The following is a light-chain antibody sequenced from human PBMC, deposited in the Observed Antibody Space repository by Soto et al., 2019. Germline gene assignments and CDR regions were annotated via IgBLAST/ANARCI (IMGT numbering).Light chain of an antibody. J-gene: IGLJ2*01. CDR1: SSNIGAYYD. V-gene: IGLV1-40*01. CDR2: GNS. Sequence: QSVLTQAPSVSGAPGQRVTISCTGSSSNIGAYYDVHWYQQLPGTAPKLLIYGNSHRPSGVPDRFSGSTSGNSAFLAITGLQAEDEADYYCQSYDTSLSVVFGGGTKLTVL. CDR3: QSYDTSLSVV.